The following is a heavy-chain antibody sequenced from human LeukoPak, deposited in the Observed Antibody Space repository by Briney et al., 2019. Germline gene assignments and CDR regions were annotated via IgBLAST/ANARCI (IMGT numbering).Heavy chain of an antibody. V-gene: IGHV4-30-4*08. CDR1: GGSVSSGDYY. J-gene: IGHJ3*02. D-gene: IGHD6-13*01. CDR3: ARARRFAAAGTTAFDI. Sequence: SQTLSLTCTVSGGSVSSGDYYWNWIRQPPGKGLEWIGYIYYSGNTYYNPSLKSRLTISVDTSKNQFSLQLTSVTAADTAVYYCARARRFAAAGTTAFDIWGQGTTVTVSS. CDR2: IYYSGNT.